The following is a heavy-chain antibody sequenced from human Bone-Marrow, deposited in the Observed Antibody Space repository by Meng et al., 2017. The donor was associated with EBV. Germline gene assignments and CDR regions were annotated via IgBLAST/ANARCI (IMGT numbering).Heavy chain of an antibody. Sequence: QVQLVQSGXDLVKPGXALRLSCAASGFIFSDSYMSWVRQTPGKGLEWISYISNSGTTIKYADSVKGRFTISRDNAKNSLYLQMSSLRADDTAVYYCARGSGRWTFDYWGQGTLVTVSS. CDR3: ARGSGRWTFDY. J-gene: IGHJ4*02. CDR2: ISNSGTTI. V-gene: IGHV3-11*01. D-gene: IGHD1-26*01. CDR1: GFIFSDSY.